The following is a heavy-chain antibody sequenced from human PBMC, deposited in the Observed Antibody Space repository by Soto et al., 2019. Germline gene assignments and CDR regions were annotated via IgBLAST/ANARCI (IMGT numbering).Heavy chain of an antibody. Sequence: SGGSLRLSCAASGFTFSSYSMNWVRQAPGKGLEWVSSISSSSSYIYYAGSVKGRFTISRDNAKNSLYLQMNSLRAEDTAVYYCARAIYGSGSYYDYYYMDVWGKGTTVTVSS. J-gene: IGHJ6*03. V-gene: IGHV3-21*01. CDR1: GFTFSSYS. D-gene: IGHD3-10*01. CDR2: ISSSSSYI. CDR3: ARAIYGSGSYYDYYYMDV.